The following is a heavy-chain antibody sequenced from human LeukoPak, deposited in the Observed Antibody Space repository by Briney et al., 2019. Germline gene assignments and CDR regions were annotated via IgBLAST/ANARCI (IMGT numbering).Heavy chain of an antibody. V-gene: IGHV3-7*01. CDR2: IRPDANDG. J-gene: IGHJ4*02. Sequence: GQSLRLSCAASGFTFSHYWMAWVRQAPGKGLEWVAIIRPDANDGSYVDSVKGRFTISRDNAKNSLYLQLNSLRAEDTAVYFCARADWGSIDYWGQGALVTVSS. CDR3: ARADWGSIDY. CDR1: GFTFSHYW. D-gene: IGHD7-27*01.